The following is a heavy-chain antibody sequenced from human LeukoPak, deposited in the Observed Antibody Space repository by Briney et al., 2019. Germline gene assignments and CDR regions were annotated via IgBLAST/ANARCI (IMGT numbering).Heavy chain of an antibody. CDR3: ARDPHNPGPIDY. Sequence: GGSLRLSCVASGFTFSSSSMNWVRQAPGKGLEWVSSISGNKNYIYYADSVGGRFTISRDNARDSLFLQMDSLRAEDTGVYYCARDPHNPGPIDYWGQGTLVTVSS. CDR1: GFTFSSSS. J-gene: IGHJ4*02. V-gene: IGHV3-21*01. CDR2: ISGNKNYI.